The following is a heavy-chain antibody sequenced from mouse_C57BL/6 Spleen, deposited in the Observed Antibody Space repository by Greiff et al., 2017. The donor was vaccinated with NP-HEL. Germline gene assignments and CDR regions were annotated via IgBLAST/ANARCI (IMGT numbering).Heavy chain of an antibody. J-gene: IGHJ4*01. D-gene: IGHD2-5*01. Sequence: VQLQQSGPELVKPGASVKIPCKASGYTFTDYNMDWVKQSHGKSLEWIGDINPNNGGTIYNQKFKGKATLTVDKSSSTAYMELRSLTSEDTAVXYCARGGYYSNYHSDISSNKNPVCPADYCDYYAMDYWGQGTSVTVSS. CDR1: GYTFTDYN. V-gene: IGHV1-18*01. CDR2: INPNNGGT. CDR3: ARGGYYSNYHSDISSNKNPVCPADYCDYYAMDY.